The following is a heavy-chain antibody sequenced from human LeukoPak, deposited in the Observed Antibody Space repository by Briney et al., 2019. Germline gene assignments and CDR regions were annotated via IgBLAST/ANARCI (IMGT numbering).Heavy chain of an antibody. CDR3: ARDNEYCTVGTCRLDY. Sequence: GGSLRLSCASSGFTFSFYWMHWVRHAPGKGLVWVSRINNDGRSTSYAGSVKGRFTISRDNAKNTLYLQMNSLRAEDTAVYYCARDNEYCTVGTCRLDYWGQGALVTVSS. V-gene: IGHV3-74*01. CDR1: GFTFSFYW. CDR2: INNDGRST. J-gene: IGHJ4*02. D-gene: IGHD2-15*01.